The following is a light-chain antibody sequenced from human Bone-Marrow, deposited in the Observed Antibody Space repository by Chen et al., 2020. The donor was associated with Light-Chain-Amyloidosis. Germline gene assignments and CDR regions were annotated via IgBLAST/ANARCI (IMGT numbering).Light chain of an antibody. CDR1: SSDVGGHNY. J-gene: IGLJ1*01. Sequence: QSALAQPASVSWSPGQSTIVSCTGTSSDVGGHNYVSWYQHYPGKAPKFLIYDVSNRPSGVSYRFSGSKSGNTASLTISGLQAEDEADYYCSSYTSRNTGVFGTGTTVTVL. CDR3: SSYTSRNTGV. V-gene: IGLV2-14*03. CDR2: DVS.